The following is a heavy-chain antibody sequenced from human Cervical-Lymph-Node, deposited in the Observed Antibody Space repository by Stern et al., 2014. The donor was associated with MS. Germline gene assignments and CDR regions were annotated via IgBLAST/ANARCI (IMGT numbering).Heavy chain of an antibody. V-gene: IGHV1-3*04. D-gene: IGHD3-10*01. CDR1: GHTFA. CDR2: IITGNGDT. CDR3: TSLSGPLDS. Sequence: QVQLVESGAEVKKPGASVKVSCKASGHTFAVHWVRQAPGQRLEWMGRIITGNGDTNYSQKFQGRVTITRDTFASTAYMELRSLRSEDPAVYYCTSLSGPLDSWGQGTLVTVSS. J-gene: IGHJ5*01.